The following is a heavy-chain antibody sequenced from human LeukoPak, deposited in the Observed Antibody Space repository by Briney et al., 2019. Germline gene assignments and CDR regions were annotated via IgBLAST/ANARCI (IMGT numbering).Heavy chain of an antibody. Sequence: PSETLSLTCTVSGGSISSSSYYWSWIRQPPGKGLEWIGYIYYSGSTNYNPSLKSRVTISVDTSKNQFSLKLSSVTAADTAVYYCARQLLYGWFDPWGQGTLVTVSS. V-gene: IGHV4-61*01. D-gene: IGHD2-2*02. J-gene: IGHJ5*02. CDR3: ARQLLYGWFDP. CDR1: GGSISSSSYY. CDR2: IYYSGST.